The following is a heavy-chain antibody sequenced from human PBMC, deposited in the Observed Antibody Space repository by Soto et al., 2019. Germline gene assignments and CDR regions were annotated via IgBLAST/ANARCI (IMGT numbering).Heavy chain of an antibody. CDR1: GYTFTSYA. Sequence: ASVKVSCKASGYTFTSYAMHWVRQAPGQRLEWMGWINAGNGNTKYSQKFQGRVTITRDTSASTAFMELSSLRSEDTAVYYCARDLPMTVVINYYFYGMDVWGQGTTVTVSS. CDR2: INAGNGNT. D-gene: IGHD3-22*01. V-gene: IGHV1-3*01. J-gene: IGHJ6*02. CDR3: ARDLPMTVVINYYFYGMDV.